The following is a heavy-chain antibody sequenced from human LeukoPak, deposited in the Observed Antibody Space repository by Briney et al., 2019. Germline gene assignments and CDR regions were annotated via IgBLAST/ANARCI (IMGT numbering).Heavy chain of an antibody. J-gene: IGHJ6*03. Sequence: PWASVKVSCKASGGTFSSYAISWVRQAPGQGLEWMGGIIPIFGTANYAQKFQGRVTITTDESTSTAYMELSSLRSEDTAVYYCARGKKSWSRRDYYYYYYMDVWGKGTTVTVSS. CDR1: GGTFSSYA. CDR2: IIPIFGTA. V-gene: IGHV1-69*05. CDR3: ARGKKSWSRRDYYYYYYMDV. D-gene: IGHD6-13*01.